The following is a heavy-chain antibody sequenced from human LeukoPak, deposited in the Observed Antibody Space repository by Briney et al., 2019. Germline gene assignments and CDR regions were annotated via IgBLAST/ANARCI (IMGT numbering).Heavy chain of an antibody. CDR1: GFTFSSYG. J-gene: IGHJ3*02. D-gene: IGHD3-22*01. V-gene: IGHV3-33*01. Sequence: GGSLRLSCAASGFTFSSYGMHWVRQAPGKGLEWVAVILYDGSNKYYADSVEGRFTVSRDTAKTSLFLQMNSLRDEDTAVYYCARLITAYYDSSGYSDIWGQGTMVTVSS. CDR2: ILYDGSNK. CDR3: ARLITAYYDSSGYSDI.